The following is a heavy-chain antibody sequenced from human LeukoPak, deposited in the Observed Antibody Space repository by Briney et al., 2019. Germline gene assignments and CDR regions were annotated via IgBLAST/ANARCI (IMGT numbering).Heavy chain of an antibody. CDR3: ARVFEYYDSSGLDY. V-gene: IGHV4-39*07. D-gene: IGHD3-22*01. J-gene: IGHJ4*02. Sequence: SETLSLTCTVSGGSISSSSYYWGWIRQPPGKGLEWIGSIYYSGSTYYNPSLKSRVTISVDTSKNQFSLKLSSVTAADTAVYYCARVFEYYDSSGLDYWGQGTLVTVSS. CDR1: GGSISSSSYY. CDR2: IYYSGST.